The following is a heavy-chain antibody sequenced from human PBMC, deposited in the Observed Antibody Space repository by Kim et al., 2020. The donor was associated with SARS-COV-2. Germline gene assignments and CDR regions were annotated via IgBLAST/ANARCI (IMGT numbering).Heavy chain of an antibody. D-gene: IGHD3-10*01. CDR2: INPTSGTT. CDR3: ARDSYYGLEIYAKFWGF. Sequence: ASVKVSCKASGYTFTSYFMHWVRQAPGQGLEWMAIINPTSGTTNYAQRFQGRVTVTSDTSTSTVYMELSSLRSEDAAVYYCARDSYYGLEIYAKFWGFWGQGTLVTVSS. J-gene: IGHJ4*02. V-gene: IGHV1-46*01. CDR1: GYTFTSYF.